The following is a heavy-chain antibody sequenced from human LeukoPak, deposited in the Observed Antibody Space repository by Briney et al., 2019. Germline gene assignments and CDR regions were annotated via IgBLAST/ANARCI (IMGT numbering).Heavy chain of an antibody. J-gene: IGHJ3*02. CDR2: INSDGSST. V-gene: IGHV3-74*01. D-gene: IGHD3-3*01. CDR3: AGGRAGFWSGYYPSHDAFDI. CDR1: GFTFSSYW. Sequence: GGSLRLSCAASGFTFSSYWMHWVRQAPGKGLVWVSRINSDGSSTSYADSVKGRFTISRDNAKNTLYLQMNSLRAEDTAVYYCAGGRAGFWSGYYPSHDAFDIWGQGTMVTVSS.